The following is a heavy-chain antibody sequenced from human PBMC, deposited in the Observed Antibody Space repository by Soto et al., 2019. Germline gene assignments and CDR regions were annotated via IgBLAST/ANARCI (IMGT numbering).Heavy chain of an antibody. CDR3: ATMATFGSLNWFDP. CDR1: GYTFANND. J-gene: IGHJ5*02. CDR2: MNPGSGAT. D-gene: IGHD3-10*01. V-gene: IGHV1-8*01. Sequence: ASVKVSCKASGYTFANNDVSWVRQATGQGLEWMGWMNPGSGATGYAQKFQGRVTMTRDISTATAYMELSSLRSDDTAIYYCATMATFGSLNWFDPWGQGTLVTVSS.